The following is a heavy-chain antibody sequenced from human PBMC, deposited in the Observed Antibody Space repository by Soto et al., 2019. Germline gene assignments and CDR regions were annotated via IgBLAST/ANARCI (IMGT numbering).Heavy chain of an antibody. D-gene: IGHD3-16*02. Sequence: PGGSLRLSCAASGFTFSSYEMIWVRHAPGKGLEWVSYISSSGSTIYYADSVKGRFTISRDNAKNSLYLQMNSLRAEDTAVYNCARVSQSFIEYFQYWGKGTLVTVSS. CDR2: ISSSGSTI. CDR3: ARVSQSFIEYFQY. V-gene: IGHV3-48*03. CDR1: GFTFSSYE. J-gene: IGHJ1*01.